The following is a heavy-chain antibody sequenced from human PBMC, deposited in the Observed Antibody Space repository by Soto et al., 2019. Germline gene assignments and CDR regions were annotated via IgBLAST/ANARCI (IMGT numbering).Heavy chain of an antibody. CDR3: ARDKITGLFDY. Sequence: SETLCLTCAVYGGSFIGYYWTWIRQPPGTGLEWIGEINHSGSTNYNPSLKSRVTISVDTSKNQFSLKLTSVTAADTAVYYCARDKITGLFDYWGQGTLVTISS. J-gene: IGHJ4*02. D-gene: IGHD2-8*02. CDR2: INHSGST. V-gene: IGHV4-34*01. CDR1: GGSFIGYY.